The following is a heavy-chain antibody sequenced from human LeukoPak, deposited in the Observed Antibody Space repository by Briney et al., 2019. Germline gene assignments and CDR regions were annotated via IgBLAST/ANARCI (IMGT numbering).Heavy chain of an antibody. J-gene: IGHJ4*02. CDR3: ARGGNSGAIDY. V-gene: IGHV1-69*05. CDR2: IIPIFGTA. CDR1: GGTFSSYA. D-gene: IGHD4-23*01. Sequence: SVKVSCKASGGTFSSYAMSWVRQAPGQGLEWMGRIIPIFGTANYAQKFQGRVTITTDESTSTAYMELSSLRSEDTAVYYCARGGNSGAIDYWGQGTLVTVSS.